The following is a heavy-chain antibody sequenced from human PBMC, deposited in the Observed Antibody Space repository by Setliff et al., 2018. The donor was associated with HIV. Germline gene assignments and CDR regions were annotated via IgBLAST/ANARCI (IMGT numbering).Heavy chain of an antibody. CDR3: ARLGYRWGGNDY. J-gene: IGHJ4*02. V-gene: IGHV4-59*04. CDR1: GGSITGYY. CDR2: IYYSGSA. D-gene: IGHD7-27*01. Sequence: SETLSLTCTVSGGSITGYYWSWIRQPPGKGLEWIGSIYYSGSAYYNPSFKSRVTLSVDTSENQFSLRLSSVTAADTAVYYCARLGYRWGGNDYWGQGTLVTVSS.